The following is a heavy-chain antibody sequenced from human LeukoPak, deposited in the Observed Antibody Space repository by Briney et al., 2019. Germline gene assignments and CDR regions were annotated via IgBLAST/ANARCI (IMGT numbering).Heavy chain of an antibody. V-gene: IGHV1-3*01. Sequence: ASVKVSCKASGYTFTSYYMHWVRQAPGQRLEWMGWINAGNGNTKYSQKFQGGVTITRDTSASTAYMELSSLRSEDTAVYYCARTLRTSQLGYDYWGQGTLVTVSS. CDR2: INAGNGNT. J-gene: IGHJ4*02. D-gene: IGHD2-2*01. CDR1: GYTFTSYY. CDR3: ARTLRTSQLGYDY.